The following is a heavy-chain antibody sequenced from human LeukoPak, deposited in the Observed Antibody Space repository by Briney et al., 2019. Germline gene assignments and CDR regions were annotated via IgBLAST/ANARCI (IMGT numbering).Heavy chain of an antibody. J-gene: IGHJ5*02. V-gene: IGHV4-4*07. Sequence: SETLSLTCTVSGGSISSYYWSWIRQPAGKGLEWIGRIYTSGSTNYNPSLKSRVTMSVDTSKNQFSLKLSSVTAADTAVYYCARARRLLWFGESPFDPWGQGTLVTVSS. CDR2: IYTSGST. D-gene: IGHD3-10*01. CDR3: ARARRLLWFGESPFDP. CDR1: GGSISSYY.